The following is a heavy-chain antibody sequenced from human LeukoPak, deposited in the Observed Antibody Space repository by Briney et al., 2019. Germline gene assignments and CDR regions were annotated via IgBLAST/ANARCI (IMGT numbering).Heavy chain of an antibody. CDR1: GGSISSYY. V-gene: IGHV4-59*01. CDR3: ARAGWGKWYFDL. Sequence: PSETLSLTCTVSGGSISSYYWSWIRRPPGKGLEWIGYICYSGTTNYNPSLKSRVTISVDTSKNQFSLKLTSVTAADTAVYYCARAGWGKWYFDLWGRGTLVTVSS. J-gene: IGHJ2*01. CDR2: ICYSGTT. D-gene: IGHD6-19*01.